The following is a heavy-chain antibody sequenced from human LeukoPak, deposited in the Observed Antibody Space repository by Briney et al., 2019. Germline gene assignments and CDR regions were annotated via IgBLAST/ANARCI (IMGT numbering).Heavy chain of an antibody. V-gene: IGHV4-4*07. J-gene: IGHJ4*02. CDR2: IYTSGST. D-gene: IGHD4-17*01. Sequence: SETLSLTSTVSGGSIRSYYWSWIRQPAGKGLEWIGRIYTSGSTNYNPSLKSRVTISVDTSKNQFSLKLSSVTAADTAVYYCAREGGDYGLTDYWGQGTLVTVSS. CDR1: GGSIRSYY. CDR3: AREGGDYGLTDY.